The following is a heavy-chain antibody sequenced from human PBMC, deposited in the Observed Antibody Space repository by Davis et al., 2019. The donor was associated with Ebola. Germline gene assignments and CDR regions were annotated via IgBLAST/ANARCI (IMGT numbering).Heavy chain of an antibody. Sequence: MPSETLSLTCTASGGSISSYYWSWIRQPPGKGLEWIRYIYYSGSTNYNPSLKSRVTISVDTSKNQFSLKLSSVTAADTAVYYCARAGGGYSYGSGYYYYYGMDVWGQGTTVTVSS. CDR1: GGSISSYY. V-gene: IGHV4-59*01. J-gene: IGHJ6*02. CDR2: IYYSGST. D-gene: IGHD5-18*01. CDR3: ARAGGGYSYGSGYYYYYGMDV.